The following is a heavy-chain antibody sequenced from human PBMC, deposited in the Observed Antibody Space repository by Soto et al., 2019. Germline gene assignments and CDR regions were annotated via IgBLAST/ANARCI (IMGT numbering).Heavy chain of an antibody. CDR1: GYTFTTYG. Sequence: ASVKVSCKASGYTFTTYGISWVRQAPGQGLEWMGWISTSDGNINYAQKLQGRVTMTTDTSTSTAYMELRSLRSDDTAVYYCARDLTPGLVDHWGQGTLVTVSS. J-gene: IGHJ4*02. CDR2: ISTSDGNI. CDR3: ARDLTPGLVDH. D-gene: IGHD3-9*01. V-gene: IGHV1-18*01.